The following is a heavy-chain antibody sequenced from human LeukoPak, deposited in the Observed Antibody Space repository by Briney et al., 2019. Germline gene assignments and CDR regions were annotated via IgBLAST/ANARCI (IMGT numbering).Heavy chain of an antibody. CDR2: INHSGST. CDR3: ARDSPEATYAFDN. V-gene: IGHV4-34*01. CDR1: GGSFSGSY. Sequence: SETLSLTCTVYGGSFSGSYWSWIRQPPGKGLEWIGEINHSGSTNYNPSLKSRVSVSIASSKNQFSLRLTFVSAADTAVYYCARDSPEATYAFDNWGQGSLVTVSS. D-gene: IGHD2-8*01. J-gene: IGHJ4*02.